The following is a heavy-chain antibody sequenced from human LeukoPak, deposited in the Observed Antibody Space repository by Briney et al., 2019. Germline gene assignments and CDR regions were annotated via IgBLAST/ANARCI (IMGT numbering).Heavy chain of an antibody. Sequence: GASVKVSCKASGYTFTIYDINWVRQPTGQGLEWMGWMNPNSGNTGYAQKFQGRVTMTRNTSISTAYMELSSLRPEDTAVYYCATQDYYDSSGQATPYDAFDIWGQGTMVTVSS. J-gene: IGHJ3*02. CDR3: ATQDYYDSSGQATPYDAFDI. D-gene: IGHD3-22*01. CDR1: GYTFTIYD. V-gene: IGHV1-8*01. CDR2: MNPNSGNT.